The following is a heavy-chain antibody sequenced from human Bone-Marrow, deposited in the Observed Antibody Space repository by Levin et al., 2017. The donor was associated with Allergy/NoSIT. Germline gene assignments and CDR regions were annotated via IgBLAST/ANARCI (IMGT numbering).Heavy chain of an antibody. J-gene: IGHJ4*02. CDR1: GYSFSSYV. V-gene: IGHV1-69*13. D-gene: IGHD1-26*01. CDR3: AREGVGATWVD. CDR2: IIPISGTV. Sequence: SVKVSCKASGYSFSSYVISWVRQAPGQGLEWMGRIIPISGTVDYAQKIQGRVTITADESTSTAYMELSSLRYDDTATYYCAREGVGATWVDWGQGTLVTVSS.